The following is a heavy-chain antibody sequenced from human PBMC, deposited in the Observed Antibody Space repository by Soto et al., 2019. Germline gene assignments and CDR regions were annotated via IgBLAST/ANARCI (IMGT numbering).Heavy chain of an antibody. CDR1: GFTLTPYS. D-gene: IGHD3-3*02. CDR3: AKHLKVGTIDY. J-gene: IGHJ4*02. Sequence: GESLKISCAASGFTLTPYSMNWVRQAPGKRLEWVSYISSSSAAIFYADSVKGRFSISRDNSKNILSLQMSSLRADDTAVYYCAKHLKVGTIDYWGQGTQVTVSS. V-gene: IGHV3-48*01. CDR2: ISSSSAAI.